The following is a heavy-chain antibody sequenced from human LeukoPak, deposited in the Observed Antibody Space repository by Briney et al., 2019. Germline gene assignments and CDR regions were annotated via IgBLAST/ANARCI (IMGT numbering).Heavy chain of an antibody. CDR2: ISGSGSTI. J-gene: IGHJ6*04. CDR3: ASAYCGGDCYPHYYCGMDV. D-gene: IGHD2-21*02. V-gene: IGHV3-48*03. CDR1: GFTFSSYE. Sequence: GGSLRLSCAASGFTFSSYEMNWVRQAPGKGLEGVSYISGSGSTIYYADSVKGRFTISRDNDKNSLYLQMNSLRAEDTAVYYCASAYCGGDCYPHYYCGMDVWGKGTTVTVSS.